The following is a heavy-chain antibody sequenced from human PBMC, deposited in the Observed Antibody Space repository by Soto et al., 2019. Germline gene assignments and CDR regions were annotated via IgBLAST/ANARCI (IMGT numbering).Heavy chain of an antibody. Sequence: PSKTLSLTCTVSGGSISSDYWGWIRQPPGQGLEWIGYIYYRGGTTYNPALMSRVSISVDTSKNHVSLKLSSVTAADTAVYYCTRDVGGYGRFDYWGRGTLVTVSS. CDR1: GGSISSDY. V-gene: IGHV4-59*13. J-gene: IGHJ4*02. D-gene: IGHD5-12*01. CDR3: TRDVGGYGRFDY. CDR2: IYYRGGT.